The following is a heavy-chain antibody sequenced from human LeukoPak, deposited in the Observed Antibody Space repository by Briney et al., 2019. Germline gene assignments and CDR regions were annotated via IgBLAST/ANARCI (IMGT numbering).Heavy chain of an antibody. J-gene: IGHJ3*02. Sequence: SETLSLTCTVSGGSISSSSYYWGWIRQPPGKGLEWIGSIYYSGNTYYNPSLKSRVTISVDTSRNQFSLKLSSVTAADTAVYYCAREGSTIFGVVIYAFDIWGQGTMVTVSS. CDR2: IYYSGNT. CDR3: AREGSTIFGVVIYAFDI. V-gene: IGHV4-39*07. D-gene: IGHD3-3*01. CDR1: GGSISSSSYY.